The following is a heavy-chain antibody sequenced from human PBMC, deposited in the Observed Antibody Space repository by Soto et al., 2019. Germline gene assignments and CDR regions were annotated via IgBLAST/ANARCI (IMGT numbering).Heavy chain of an antibody. Sequence: GGSLRLSCAASGFTLSNYAMSWVRQAPGKGPEWVSIISGSGSRTYYADSVKGRFTISRDNAKNTLYLQMNSLRAEDTAIYYCVREIASRLWGKGTAVTVSS. CDR1: GFTLSNYA. CDR3: VREIASRL. V-gene: IGHV3-23*01. CDR2: ISGSGSRT. D-gene: IGHD3-22*01. J-gene: IGHJ6*04.